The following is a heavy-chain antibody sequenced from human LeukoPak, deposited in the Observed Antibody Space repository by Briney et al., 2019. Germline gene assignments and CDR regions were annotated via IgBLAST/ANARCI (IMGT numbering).Heavy chain of an antibody. CDR3: AREVVGSKVFDY. Sequence: SETLSLTCTVSGGSISSYYWSWIRQPPGKGLEWIGYIYYSGSTNYNPSLKSRVTISVDTSKNQFSLKLSSVTAADTAVYYCAREVVGSKVFDYWGQGTLVTVFS. CDR1: GGSISSYY. CDR2: IYYSGST. V-gene: IGHV4-59*01. D-gene: IGHD1-26*01. J-gene: IGHJ4*02.